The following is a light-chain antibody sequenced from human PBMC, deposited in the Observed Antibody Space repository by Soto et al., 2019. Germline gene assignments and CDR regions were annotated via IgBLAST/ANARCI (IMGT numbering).Light chain of an antibody. Sequence: QSALTQPASVSGSPGQSITISCTGTSSDVGGYNYVSWYQQHPGKAPKLMIYDVSNRPSGVSNRFSGSKSGNTASLTISGLQAEDEAEYYCSSDTCSTSYFFGTGTKLTVL. J-gene: IGLJ1*01. CDR2: DVS. V-gene: IGLV2-14*01. CDR1: SSDVGGYNY. CDR3: SSDTCSTSYF.